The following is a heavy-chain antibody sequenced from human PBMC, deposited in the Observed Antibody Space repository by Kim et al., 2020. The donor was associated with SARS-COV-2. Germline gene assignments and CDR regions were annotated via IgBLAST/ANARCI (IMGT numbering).Heavy chain of an antibody. D-gene: IGHD7-27*01. J-gene: IGHJ4*02. CDR1: GFTFSRSW. Sequence: GGSLRLSCAASGFTFSRSWMHWVRQAPGKGLVWVSRINSDGSSTSYADSVKGRFTISRDNAKNTLYLQMNSLRAEDTAVYYCARVGHLGADYWGAQLYYFDYWGQGTLVTVSP. CDR2: INSDGSST. CDR3: ARVGHLGADYWGAQLYYFDY. V-gene: IGHV3-74*01.